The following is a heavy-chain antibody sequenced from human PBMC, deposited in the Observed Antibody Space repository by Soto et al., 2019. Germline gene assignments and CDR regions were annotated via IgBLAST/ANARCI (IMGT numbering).Heavy chain of an antibody. CDR3: SWYRSHWLDP. D-gene: IGHD6-13*01. J-gene: IGHJ5*02. CDR1: GGSISSGGYY. Sequence: SETLSLTCTVSGGSISSGGYYWSWIRQHPGKGLEWIGYIYYSGSTYYNPSLKSRVTISVDTSKNQFSLKLSSVTAADTAVYYCSWYRSHWLDPWGQGTLVTFSS. CDR2: IYYSGST. V-gene: IGHV4-31*03.